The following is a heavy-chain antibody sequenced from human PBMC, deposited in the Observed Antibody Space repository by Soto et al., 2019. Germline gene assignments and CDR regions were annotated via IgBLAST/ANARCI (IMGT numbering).Heavy chain of an antibody. CDR1: GYTFTSYG. CDR2: ISAYNGNT. CDR3: ARVMADIVVVVVAATPVGTNFDY. V-gene: IGHV1-18*01. J-gene: IGHJ4*02. Sequence: ASVKVSCKASGYTFTSYGISWVRQAPGQGLEWMGWISAYNGNTNYAQKLQGRVTMTTDKSTSTAYMELRSLRSDDTAVYYCARVMADIVVVVVAATPVGTNFDYWGQGTLVTVSS. D-gene: IGHD2-15*01.